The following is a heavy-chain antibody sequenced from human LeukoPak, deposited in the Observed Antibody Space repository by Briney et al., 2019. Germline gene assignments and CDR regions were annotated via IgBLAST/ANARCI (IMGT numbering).Heavy chain of an antibody. CDR1: GGSISSYY. CDR2: IYYSGST. Sequence: SETLSLTCTVSGGSISSYYWSWIRQPPGKGLEWIGYIYYSGSTNYNPSLKSRVTISVDTSKNQFSLKLSSVTAADTAVYYCAREPAYSGSYRWFDPWGQGTLVTVSS. J-gene: IGHJ5*02. V-gene: IGHV4-59*01. CDR3: AREPAYSGSYRWFDP. D-gene: IGHD1-26*01.